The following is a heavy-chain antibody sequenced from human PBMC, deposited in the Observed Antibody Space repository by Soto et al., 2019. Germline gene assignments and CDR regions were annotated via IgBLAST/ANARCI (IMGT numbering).Heavy chain of an antibody. J-gene: IGHJ4*02. D-gene: IGHD3-22*01. CDR2: IIPIFGTA. V-gene: IGHV1-69*01. Sequence: QVQLVQSGAEVRKPGSSVKVSCNASGGTFSRHAISRVRQAPGQGLEWMGGIIPIFGTANHAQKFQGRVTIIADESTRTGYMEVSSLRSEDTAMYYCARGWGYDSNDYYYAYWGQGTLVIVSS. CDR1: GGTFSRHA. CDR3: ARGWGYDSNDYYYAY.